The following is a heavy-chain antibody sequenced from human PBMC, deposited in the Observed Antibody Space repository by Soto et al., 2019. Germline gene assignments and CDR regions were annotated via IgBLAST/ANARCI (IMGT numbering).Heavy chain of an antibody. Sequence: EVQLLESGGGLVQPGGSLRLSCAASGFTFSSYAMSWDRQAPGKGLEWVSAISGSGGSTYYADSVKGRFTISRDNSKNTLYLQMNSLRAEDTAVYYCAKDHSSSWLVGSVDYWGQGTLVTVSS. CDR1: GFTFSSYA. D-gene: IGHD6-13*01. J-gene: IGHJ4*02. V-gene: IGHV3-23*01. CDR3: AKDHSSSWLVGSVDY. CDR2: ISGSGGST.